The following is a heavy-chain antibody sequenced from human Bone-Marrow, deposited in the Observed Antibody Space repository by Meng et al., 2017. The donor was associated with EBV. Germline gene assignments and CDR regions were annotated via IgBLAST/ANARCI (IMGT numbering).Heavy chain of an antibody. Sequence: VPLQGSGPGLVKRSETPPRPFTVCGASVSGGTYHWSWIRQPPGKELEWIGYIYDGGTTIYNPSLKSRVTILVDASKNQFSLKLSSVTTADTAVYYCATSRSSTPGVVDYWGQGTLVPSPQ. D-gene: IGHD3-10*01. V-gene: IGHV4-61*01. CDR2: IYDGGTT. CDR1: GASVSGGTYH. J-gene: IGHJ4*02. CDR3: ATSRSSTPGVVDY.